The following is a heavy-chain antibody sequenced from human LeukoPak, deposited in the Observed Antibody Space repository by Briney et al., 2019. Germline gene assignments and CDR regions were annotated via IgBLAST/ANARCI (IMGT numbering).Heavy chain of an antibody. D-gene: IGHD3-10*01. Sequence: SETLSLTCTVSGGSISSSSYYWGWIRQPPGKGLEWIGSIYYSGSTYYNPSLKSRVTISVDTSKNQFSLKLSSVTAAATAVYYCARHDLRSYYGSGSSGWFDLWGQGTLVTVSS. V-gene: IGHV4-39*01. J-gene: IGHJ5*02. CDR1: GGSISSSSYY. CDR3: ARHDLRSYYGSGSSGWFDL. CDR2: IYYSGST.